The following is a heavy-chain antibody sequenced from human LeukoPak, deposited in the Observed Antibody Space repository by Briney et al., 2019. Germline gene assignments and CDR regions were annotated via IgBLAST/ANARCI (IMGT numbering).Heavy chain of an antibody. CDR2: ISAYNGNT. J-gene: IGHJ6*02. Sequence: GASVKVSCKASGYTFTSYGISWVRQAPGQGLEGMGWISAYNGNTNYAQKLQGRVTMTTDTSTSTAYMELRSLRSGDTAVYYCARVSSGSGSFYYYGMDVWGQGTTVTVSS. V-gene: IGHV1-18*01. CDR1: GYTFTSYG. D-gene: IGHD3-10*01. CDR3: ARVSSGSGSFYYYGMDV.